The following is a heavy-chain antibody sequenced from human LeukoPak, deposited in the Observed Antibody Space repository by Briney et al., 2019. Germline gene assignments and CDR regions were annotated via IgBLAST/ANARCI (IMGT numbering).Heavy chain of an antibody. J-gene: IGHJ4*02. CDR3: ATESLLISLGGFVVWHDY. Sequence: GASVKVSCNVSGSALSDLSIHWVRQTPGKGLEWMGGFDPEKEERVYAQTFQARITMTEDTSTDTAYMELSSLTSEDTAVYYCATESLLISLGGFVVWHDYWGQGTLVIVSS. CDR2: FDPEKEER. D-gene: IGHD3-16*01. CDR1: GSALSDLS. V-gene: IGHV1-24*01.